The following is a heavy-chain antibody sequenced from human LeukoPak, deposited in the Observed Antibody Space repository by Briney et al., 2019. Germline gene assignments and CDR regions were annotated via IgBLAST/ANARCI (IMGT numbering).Heavy chain of an antibody. Sequence: GGSLRVSCAASGFTFSSHAMSWVRRAPGRGLEWVSTIRGDGATMFYADSVKGRITVSRDNSKNTLYLQMNSLRVDDTAVYYCARDQFRDYFRGADYWGQGTLVTVSS. D-gene: IGHD3-16*01. CDR2: IRGDGATM. V-gene: IGHV3-23*01. J-gene: IGHJ4*02. CDR3: ARDQFRDYFRGADY. CDR1: GFTFSSHA.